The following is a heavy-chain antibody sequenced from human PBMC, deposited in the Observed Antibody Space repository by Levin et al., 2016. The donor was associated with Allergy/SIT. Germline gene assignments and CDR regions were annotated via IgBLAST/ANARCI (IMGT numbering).Heavy chain of an antibody. V-gene: IGHV1-18*01. CDR2: ISAYNGNT. Sequence: ASVKVSCKASGYTFTSYGISWVRQAPGQGLEWMGWISAYNGNTNYAQKLQGRVTMTTDTSTSTAYMELRSLRSDDTAVYYCARDHKGYCSSTSCYAGGYFDYWGQGTLVTVSS. CDR1: GYTFTSYG. D-gene: IGHD2-2*01. J-gene: IGHJ4*02. CDR3: ARDHKGYCSSTSCYAGGYFDY.